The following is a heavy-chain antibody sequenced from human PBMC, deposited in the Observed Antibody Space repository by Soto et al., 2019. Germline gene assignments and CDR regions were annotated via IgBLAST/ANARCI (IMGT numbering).Heavy chain of an antibody. J-gene: IGHJ5*02. CDR2: INSDGSST. CDR1: GFTFSSYW. CDR3: ARGYYGSGHNWFDP. Sequence: EVQLVESGGGLVQPGGSLRLSCAASGFTFSSYWMYWVRQAPGKGLVWVSRINSDGSSTSYADSVKGRFTISRDNAKNTLYLKMNSPRAEDTAVYYCARGYYGSGHNWFDPWGQGTLVTVSP. D-gene: IGHD3-10*01. V-gene: IGHV3-74*01.